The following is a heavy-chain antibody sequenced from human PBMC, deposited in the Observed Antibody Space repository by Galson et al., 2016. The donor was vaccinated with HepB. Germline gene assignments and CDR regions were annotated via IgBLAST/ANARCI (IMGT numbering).Heavy chain of an antibody. V-gene: IGHV4-59*01. Sequence: SETLSLTCAVYGGSFSGYYWSWIRQPPGKGLEWIGYAFHSGSTNYNPSLKSRVAISMDTSKNQFSLKLSSVTAADTAVYFCAGFWERGFYYYGMDVWGQGTTVTVSS. D-gene: IGHD1-26*01. CDR2: AFHSGST. CDR3: AGFWERGFYYYGMDV. J-gene: IGHJ6*02. CDR1: GGSFSGYY.